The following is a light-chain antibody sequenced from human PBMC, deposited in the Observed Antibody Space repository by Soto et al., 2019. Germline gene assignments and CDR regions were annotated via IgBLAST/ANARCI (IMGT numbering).Light chain of an antibody. CDR1: SSDIGGYNY. Sequence: QSALTQPASVSGSPGQSITISCTGTSSDIGGYNYVSWYQQHPGKAPKLMIYDVTNRASGVSIRFSGSKSGNTASLTISGLQADDEAHYYCSSYTSSSTLKLFGGGTKLTVL. CDR2: DVT. V-gene: IGLV2-14*03. J-gene: IGLJ2*01. CDR3: SSYTSSSTLKL.